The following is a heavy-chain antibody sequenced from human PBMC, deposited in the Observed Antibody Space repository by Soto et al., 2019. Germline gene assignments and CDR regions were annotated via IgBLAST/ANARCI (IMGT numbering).Heavy chain of an antibody. CDR1: GGSISSGDYY. Sequence: QVQLQESGPGLVKPSQTLSLTCTVSGGSISSGDYYWSWIRQPPGKGLEWIGYIYYSGSTYYNPFRKSRITMSVHTAQTQVSLKPSSVTAADTAVYYCARVGGFGATTIDYWGQGTLVTVSS. V-gene: IGHV4-30-4*01. CDR2: IYYSGST. D-gene: IGHD3-10*01. CDR3: ARVGGFGATTIDY. J-gene: IGHJ4*02.